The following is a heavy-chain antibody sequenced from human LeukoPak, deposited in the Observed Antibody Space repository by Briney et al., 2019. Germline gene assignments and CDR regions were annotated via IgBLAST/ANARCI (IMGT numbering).Heavy chain of an antibody. CDR2: ISYDGSNK. Sequence: GRSLRLSCAASGFTFSNYPTHWVRQAPGKGLEWVALISYDGSNKYYADSVKGRFTISRDNSKNTLYLQMNSLRAEDTAVYYCARDADGVVDYWGQGALVSVSS. J-gene: IGHJ4*02. D-gene: IGHD3-10*01. CDR1: GFTFSNYP. V-gene: IGHV3-30-3*01. CDR3: ARDADGVVDY.